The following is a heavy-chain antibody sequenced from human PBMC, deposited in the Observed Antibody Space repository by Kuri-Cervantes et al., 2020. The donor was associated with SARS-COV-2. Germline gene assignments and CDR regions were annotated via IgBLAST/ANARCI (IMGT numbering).Heavy chain of an antibody. Sequence: SVKVSCKASGGTFSSYAISWVRQAPGQGLEWMGGIIPIFGTANYAQKFQGRVTITADESTSTAYMELSSLRSEDTAVYYCARDRVVPGDYYYCGMDVWGQGTTVTVSS. J-gene: IGHJ6*02. CDR3: ARDRVVPGDYYYCGMDV. CDR2: IIPIFGTA. CDR1: GGTFSSYA. V-gene: IGHV1-69*13. D-gene: IGHD2-15*01.